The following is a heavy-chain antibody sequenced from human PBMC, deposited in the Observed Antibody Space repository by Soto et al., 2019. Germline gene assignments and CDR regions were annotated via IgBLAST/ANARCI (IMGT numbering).Heavy chain of an antibody. CDR3: AKGGVGCSSTSCPYYYYYMDV. CDR1: GFTFSSYA. CDR2: ISGSGGST. Sequence: GGSLRLSCAASGFTFSSYAMSWVRQAPGKGLEWVSAISGSGGSTYYADSVKGRFTISRDNSKNTLYLQMNSLRAEDTAVYYCAKGGVGCSSTSCPYYYYYMDVWGKGTTVTVSS. D-gene: IGHD2-2*01. J-gene: IGHJ6*03. V-gene: IGHV3-23*01.